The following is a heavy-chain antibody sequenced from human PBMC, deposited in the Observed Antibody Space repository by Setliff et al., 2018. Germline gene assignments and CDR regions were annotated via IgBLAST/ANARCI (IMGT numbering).Heavy chain of an antibody. CDR3: ARENTGFYYHYYMDV. D-gene: IGHD3-10*01. Sequence: PGESLKISCAASGFTFSTYAINWVRQAPGKGLEWVSAIRGSGGATYYTDSVKGRFPITRDNAKNSLYLQMNSLRAEDTALYYCARENTGFYYHYYMDVWGKGTTVTVSS. V-gene: IGHV3-23*01. CDR1: GFTFSTYA. J-gene: IGHJ6*03. CDR2: IRGSGGAT.